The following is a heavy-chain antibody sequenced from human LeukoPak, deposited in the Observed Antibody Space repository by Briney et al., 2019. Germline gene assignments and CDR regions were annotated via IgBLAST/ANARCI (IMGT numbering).Heavy chain of an antibody. V-gene: IGHV3-23*01. CDR1: KFTFSNYD. CDR2: ISNSGGNT. Sequence: PGGSLRLSCAASKFTFSNYDMSWVRQAPGKGLEWVSAISNSGGNTYYADSVKGRFTISRDNSKNTLYLQMNSLRAEDTAVYYCAKDVGATRGYYFDYWGQGTLVTVSS. J-gene: IGHJ4*02. CDR3: AKDVGATRGYYFDY. D-gene: IGHD1-26*01.